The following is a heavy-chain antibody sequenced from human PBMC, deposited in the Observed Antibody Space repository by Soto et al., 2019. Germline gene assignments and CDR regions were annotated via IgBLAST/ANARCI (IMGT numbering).Heavy chain of an antibody. Sequence: SVKVSCKASGGTFSSYAISWVRQAPGQGLEWMGGIIPIFGTANYAQKFQGRVTITADESTSTAYMELSSLRSEDTAVYYCARVPPPRSHDYSNSQALGGYYYYGMDVWGQGTTVTVSS. CDR1: GGTFSSYA. CDR3: ARVPPPRSHDYSNSQALGGYYYYGMDV. CDR2: IIPIFGTA. D-gene: IGHD4-4*01. J-gene: IGHJ6*02. V-gene: IGHV1-69*13.